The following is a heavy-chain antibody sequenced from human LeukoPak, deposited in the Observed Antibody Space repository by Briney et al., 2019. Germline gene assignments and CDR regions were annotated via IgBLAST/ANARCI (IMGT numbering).Heavy chain of an antibody. CDR2: IGTAGDT. V-gene: IGHV3-13*04. J-gene: IGHJ3*02. CDR1: GFTFSSYD. Sequence: GGCLRLSCAASGFTFSSYDMHWVRQATGKGLEWFSAIGTAGDTYYPGSVKGRFTISRENAKNSLYLQMSSLRAGDTAVYYCARGSGSPLGVAFDIWGQGTMVTVSS. CDR3: ARGSGSPLGVAFDI. D-gene: IGHD1-26*01.